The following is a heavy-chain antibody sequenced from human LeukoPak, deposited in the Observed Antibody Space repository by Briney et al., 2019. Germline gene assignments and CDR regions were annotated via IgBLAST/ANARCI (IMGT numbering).Heavy chain of an antibody. CDR1: GGSISSYY. J-gene: IGHJ3*02. CDR2: IYTSGST. CDR3: ARLYNVLRYFDWRNDAFDI. V-gene: IGHV4-4*07. D-gene: IGHD3-9*01. Sequence: SETLSLTCTVSGGSISSYYWNWIRQPSGEGLEWNGRIYTSGSTNYNPSLKSRVTIPVDTSKNQFSLKLSSVTAADTAVYYCARLYNVLRYFDWRNDAFDIWGQGTMVTVSS.